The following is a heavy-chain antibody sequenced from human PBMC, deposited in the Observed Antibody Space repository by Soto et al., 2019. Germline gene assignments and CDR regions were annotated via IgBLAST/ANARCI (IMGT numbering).Heavy chain of an antibody. CDR3: AKIIGAYYYYGMDV. CDR1: GLTFSGFV. D-gene: IGHD3-10*01. J-gene: IGHJ6*02. Sequence: GGPLRLSCGASGLTFSGFVMGWVRQAPGTGLEWVSAISGSGGSTYYADSVKGRFTISRDNSKNTLYRQMNSLRAEDTAVYYCAKIIGAYYYYGMDVWGQGTTVTVSS. V-gene: IGHV3-23*01. CDR2: ISGSGGST.